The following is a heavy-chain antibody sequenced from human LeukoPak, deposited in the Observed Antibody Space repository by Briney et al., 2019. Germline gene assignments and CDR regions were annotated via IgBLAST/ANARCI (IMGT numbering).Heavy chain of an antibody. CDR2: IYYSGST. CDR1: GGSIRSYY. J-gene: IGHJ4*02. D-gene: IGHD6-6*01. CDR3: ARVGSSSSAYFDY. V-gene: IGHV4-59*01. Sequence: TSETLSLTCTVSGGSIRSYYWSWIRQPPGKGLEWIGYIYYSGSTNYNPSLKSRVTISVDTSKNQFSLKLSSVTAADTAVYYCARVGSSSSAYFDYWGQGTLVTVSS.